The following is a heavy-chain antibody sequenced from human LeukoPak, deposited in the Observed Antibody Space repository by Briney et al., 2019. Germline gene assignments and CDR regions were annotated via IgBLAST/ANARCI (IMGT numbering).Heavy chain of an antibody. J-gene: IGHJ5*02. CDR1: GFTFSSYA. Sequence: PGRSLRLSCAASGFTFSSYAMHWVRQAPGKGLEWVAVISYDGSNKYYADSVKGRFTISRDNSKNTLYLQMNSLRAEDTAVYYCARMPESSGGWYWAGWFDPWGQGTLVTVSS. D-gene: IGHD6-19*01. CDR2: ISYDGSNK. V-gene: IGHV3-30-3*01. CDR3: ARMPESSGGWYWAGWFDP.